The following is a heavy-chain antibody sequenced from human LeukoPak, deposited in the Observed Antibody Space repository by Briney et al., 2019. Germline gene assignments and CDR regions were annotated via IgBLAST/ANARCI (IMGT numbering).Heavy chain of an antibody. J-gene: IGHJ4*02. CDR2: INPNSGGT. D-gene: IGHD1-20*01. CDR3: AREPNNWNGLAYLDY. CDR1: GYTFTGYY. Sequence: ASVTVSCKASGYTFTGYYIHWVRQAPGQGLERMGRINPNSGGTNYAQKFQGRVTMTGDKSTSTAYMELSRLRSDDTAVYYCAREPNNWNGLAYLDYWGQGTPVTVSS. V-gene: IGHV1-2*02.